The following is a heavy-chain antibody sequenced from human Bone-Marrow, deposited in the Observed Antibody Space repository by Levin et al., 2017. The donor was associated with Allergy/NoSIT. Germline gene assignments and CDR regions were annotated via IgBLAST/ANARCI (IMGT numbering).Heavy chain of an antibody. J-gene: IGHJ4*02. Sequence: SLTESAVGVGWIRQPPGKALEWLAFVYWDDNKYYRPSLHNRPTITKDTSKNEVVLTVANVDPVDTGTYYCAHGSGWLFDYWGQGTLVTVSS. V-gene: IGHV2-5*02. D-gene: IGHD6-19*01. CDR2: VYWDDNK. CDR1: SLTESAVG. CDR3: AHGSGWLFDY.